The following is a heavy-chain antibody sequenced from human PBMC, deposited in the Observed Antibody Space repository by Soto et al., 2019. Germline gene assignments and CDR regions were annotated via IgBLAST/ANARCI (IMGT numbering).Heavy chain of an antibody. Sequence: GGSLRLSCAASGFTFDDYAMHWVRQAPGKGLEGVSGISWNSGSIGYADSVKGRFTISRDNAKNSLYLQMNSLRAEDTALYYCAKDQYCTNGVCYTFDYWGQGTLVTVSS. CDR1: GFTFDDYA. CDR2: ISWNSGSI. J-gene: IGHJ4*02. CDR3: AKDQYCTNGVCYTFDY. D-gene: IGHD2-8*01. V-gene: IGHV3-9*01.